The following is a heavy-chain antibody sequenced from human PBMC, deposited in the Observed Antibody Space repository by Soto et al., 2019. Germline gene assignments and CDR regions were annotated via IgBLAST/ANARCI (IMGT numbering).Heavy chain of an antibody. V-gene: IGHV4-4*07. CDR2: IYTSGST. CDR1: GGSISSYY. D-gene: IGHD2-21*02. CDR3: ARDQYCGGDCYGYGMDV. Sequence: PSETLSLTCTVSGGSISSYYWSWIRQPAGKGLEWIGRIYTSGSTNYNPSLKSRVTMSVDTSKNQFSLKLSPVTAADTAVYYCARDQYCGGDCYGYGMDVWGQGTTVTVSS. J-gene: IGHJ6*02.